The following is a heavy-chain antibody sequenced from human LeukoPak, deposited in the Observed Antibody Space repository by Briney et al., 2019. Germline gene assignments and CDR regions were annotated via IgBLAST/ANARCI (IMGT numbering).Heavy chain of an antibody. D-gene: IGHD3-10*01. CDR1: XXSXXSGGYY. J-gene: IGHJ4*02. V-gene: IGHV4-31*03. CDR3: ARGRFRDYFDY. CDR2: IYYSGST. Sequence: LSLXXXVSXXSXXSGGYYWSWIRXHPGKGLEWIGYIYYSGSTYYNPSLKSRVTISVDTSKNQFSLKLSSVTAADTAVYYCARGRFRDYFDYWGQGTLVTVSS.